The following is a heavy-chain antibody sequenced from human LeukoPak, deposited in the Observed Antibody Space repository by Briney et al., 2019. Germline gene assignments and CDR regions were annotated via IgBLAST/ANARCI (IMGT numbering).Heavy chain of an antibody. D-gene: IGHD3-10*01. Sequence: SGTLSLTCTVSGGSISSYYWSWIRQPPGKGLEWIGYIYYSGSTNYNPSLKSRVTISVDTSKNQFSLKLSSVTAADTAVYYCARVGRVPFRGFDYWGQGTLVTVSS. J-gene: IGHJ4*02. CDR2: IYYSGST. CDR3: ARVGRVPFRGFDY. V-gene: IGHV4-59*01. CDR1: GGSISSYY.